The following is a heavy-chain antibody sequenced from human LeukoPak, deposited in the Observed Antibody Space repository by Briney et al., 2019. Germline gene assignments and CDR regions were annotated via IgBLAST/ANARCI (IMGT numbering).Heavy chain of an antibody. J-gene: IGHJ4*02. CDR1: GFTFSRFS. CDR3: ARVLERFDY. V-gene: IGHV3-21*04. Sequence: GGSLRLSCAASGFTFSRFSMNWVRQAPGKGLEWVSSISSSGTYIYYADSVKGRFTISRDSAKNSLYLQMNSLRAEDTALYYCARVLERFDYWGQGTLVTVSS. D-gene: IGHD5-24*01. CDR2: ISSSGTYI.